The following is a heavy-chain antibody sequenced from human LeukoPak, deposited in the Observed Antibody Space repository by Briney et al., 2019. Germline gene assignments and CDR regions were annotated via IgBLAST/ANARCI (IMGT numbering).Heavy chain of an antibody. D-gene: IGHD6-13*01. CDR2: ISAYNGNT. J-gene: IGHJ4*02. Sequence: ASVKVSCKASGCTFTSYGISWVRQAPGQGLEWMGWISAYNGNTNYAQKLQGRVTMTTDTSTSTAYMELRSLRSDDTAVYYCAPSSSWPYYFDYWGQGTPVTVSS. CDR1: GCTFTSYG. CDR3: APSSSWPYYFDY. V-gene: IGHV1-18*01.